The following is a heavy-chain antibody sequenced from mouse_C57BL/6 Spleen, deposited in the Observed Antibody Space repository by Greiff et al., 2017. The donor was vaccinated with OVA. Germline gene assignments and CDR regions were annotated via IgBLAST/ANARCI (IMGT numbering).Heavy chain of an antibody. D-gene: IGHD1-1*01. V-gene: IGHV2-2*01. J-gene: IGHJ1*03. CDR2: IWSGGST. CDR1: GFSLTSYG. Sequence: QVQLKESGPGLVQPSQSLSISCTASGFSLTSYGVHWVRQSPGKGLEWLGVIWSGGSTDYNAAIITRLSISKDNSKSQVFFKMNSLQADDTAIYYCARGIYGSILYFDVWGTGTTVTVSS. CDR3: ARGIYGSILYFDV.